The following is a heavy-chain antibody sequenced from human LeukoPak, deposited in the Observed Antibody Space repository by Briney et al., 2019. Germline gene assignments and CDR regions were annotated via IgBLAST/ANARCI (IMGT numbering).Heavy chain of an antibody. CDR3: ARDRVGGREGALWFDP. D-gene: IGHD1-26*01. CDR1: GYTFTSYG. CDR2: ISAYNGNT. V-gene: IGHV1-18*01. Sequence: EGSVLISCKASGYTFTSYGISWVRQAPGQGLEWMGWISAYNGNTNYAQKLQGRVTMTTDTSTSTAYMELRSLTSDDTAVYYCARDRVGGREGALWFDPWGQGTL. J-gene: IGHJ5*02.